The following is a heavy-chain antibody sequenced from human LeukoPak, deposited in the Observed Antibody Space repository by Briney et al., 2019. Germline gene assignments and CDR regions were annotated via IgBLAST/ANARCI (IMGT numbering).Heavy chain of an antibody. CDR3: ALASSGWYDGFDP. J-gene: IGHJ5*02. Sequence: SETLSLTCTVSGGSISSYYWSWIRQPPGKGLEWIGYIYYSGSTNYNPSLKSRVTISVDTSKNQFSLKLSSVTAADTAVYYCALASSGWYDGFDPWGQGTLVTVSS. D-gene: IGHD6-19*01. CDR2: IYYSGST. V-gene: IGHV4-59*01. CDR1: GGSISSYY.